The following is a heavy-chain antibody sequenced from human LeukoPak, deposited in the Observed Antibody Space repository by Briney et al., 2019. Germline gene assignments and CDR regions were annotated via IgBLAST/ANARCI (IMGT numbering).Heavy chain of an antibody. D-gene: IGHD3-22*01. CDR1: GFTFSSYS. V-gene: IGHV3-48*01. J-gene: IGHJ3*02. Sequence: GGSLRLSCAASGFTFSSYSMNWVRQAPGKGLEWVSYISSSSSTISYADSVRGRFTISRDNAKNSLYLQMNSLRAEDTVAYYCTRDHHRRHYDSQARNTFDIWGQGTMVTVSS. CDR3: TRDHHRRHYDSQARNTFDI. CDR2: ISSSSSTI.